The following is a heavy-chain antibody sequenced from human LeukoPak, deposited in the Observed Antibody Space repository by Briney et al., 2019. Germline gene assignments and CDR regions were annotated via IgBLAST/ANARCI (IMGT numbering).Heavy chain of an antibody. CDR3: ARVRPHYDILTGYYLPYYYMDV. CDR1: GGSISSYY. J-gene: IGHJ6*03. D-gene: IGHD3-9*01. Sequence: SETLSLTCTVSGGSISSYYWSWIRQPAGKGLEWMGRIYTSGSTNYDPSLKSRVTMSVDTSKNQFSLKLSSVTAADTAVYYCARVRPHYDILTGYYLPYYYMDVWGKGTTVTVSS. CDR2: IYTSGST. V-gene: IGHV4-4*07.